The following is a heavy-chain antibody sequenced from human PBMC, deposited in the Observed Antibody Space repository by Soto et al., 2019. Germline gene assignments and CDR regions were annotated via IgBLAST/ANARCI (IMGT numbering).Heavy chain of an antibody. V-gene: IGHV4-34*01. CDR3: ARVEGDIVVVVAAESWFDP. D-gene: IGHD2-15*01. J-gene: IGHJ5*02. Sequence: SSETLSLTCAVYGGSFSVYYWSWIRQPPGKGLEWIGEINHSGSTNYNPSLKSRVTISVDTSKNQFSLKLSSVTAADTAVYYCARVEGDIVVVVAAESWFDPWGQGTLVTVSS. CDR2: INHSGST. CDR1: GGSFSVYY.